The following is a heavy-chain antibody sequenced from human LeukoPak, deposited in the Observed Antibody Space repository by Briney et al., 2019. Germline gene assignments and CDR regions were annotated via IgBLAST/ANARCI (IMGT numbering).Heavy chain of an antibody. J-gene: IGHJ4*02. Sequence: GGSLRLSCAASGFTFSSYAMSWVRQAPGKGLEWVSAIRNSGSDTYYPDSVRGRFTISRDNSKNTLSLQMNGLRAEDTAIYYCAKVVTSGSYYYFDFWGQGTLVAVSS. CDR1: GFTFSSYA. V-gene: IGHV3-23*01. D-gene: IGHD1-26*01. CDR2: IRNSGSDT. CDR3: AKVVTSGSYYYFDF.